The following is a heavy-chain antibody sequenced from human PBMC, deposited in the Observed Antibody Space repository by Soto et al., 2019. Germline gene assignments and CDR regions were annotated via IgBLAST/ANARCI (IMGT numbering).Heavy chain of an antibody. J-gene: IGHJ6*02. CDR1: GFTFSNYG. D-gene: IGHD3-3*01. Sequence: QVQLVESGGGVVQPGRSLRLSCAASGFTFSNYGMHWVRQAPGKGLEWVAVISYDGSNKYYADSVKGRFTISRDNSKNTLYLHMNSLRAADTAVYYCANDYAITIVGVGITYFYYGMDVWGQGTTVTVSS. CDR3: ANDYAITIVGVGITYFYYGMDV. CDR2: ISYDGSNK. V-gene: IGHV3-30*18.